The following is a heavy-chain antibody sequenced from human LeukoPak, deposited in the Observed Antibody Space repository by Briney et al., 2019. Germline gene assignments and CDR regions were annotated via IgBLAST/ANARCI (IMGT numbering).Heavy chain of an antibody. CDR3: ARDNSGYDRGYYYYYMDV. J-gene: IGHJ6*03. CDR1: GYTFTSYG. V-gene: IGHV1-18*01. CDR2: ISAYNGNT. Sequence: ASVKVSCKASGYTFTSYGISWVRQAPGQGLEWMGWISAYNGNTNYAQKLQGRVTMTTDTSTSTAYMELSSLRSEDTAVYYCARDNSGYDRGYYYYYMDVWGKGTTVTISS. D-gene: IGHD5-12*01.